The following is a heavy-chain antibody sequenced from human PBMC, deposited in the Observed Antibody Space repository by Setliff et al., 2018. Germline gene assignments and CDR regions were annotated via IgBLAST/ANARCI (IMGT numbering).Heavy chain of an antibody. CDR1: GGSISSGDYY. CDR2: IYYSGST. D-gene: IGHD3-3*01. Sequence: TSETLSLTCTVSGGSISSGDYYWSWIRQPPGKGLEWIGYIYYSGSTYYNPSLKSRVTISVDTSKNQFSLKLSSVTAADTAVYHCARGKTFFGAFIRAFDIWGQGRMVTVSS. J-gene: IGHJ3*02. CDR3: ARGKTFFGAFIRAFDI. V-gene: IGHV4-30-4*02.